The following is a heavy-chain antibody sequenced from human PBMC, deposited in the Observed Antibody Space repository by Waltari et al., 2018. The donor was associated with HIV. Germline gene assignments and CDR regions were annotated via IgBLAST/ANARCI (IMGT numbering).Heavy chain of an antibody. CDR3: ARLGGNSGYILDY. J-gene: IGHJ4*02. CDR2: IYYGGGT. V-gene: IGHV4-39*01. Sequence: QLQMEESGPGLVKPSETLSLTCTVSGGSISSENYHWGWIRQPPGKGLEWIGTIYYGGGTYYNPALKSRVATSVDTAKNQFSLKLSSVTAADTAVYYCARLGGNSGYILDYWGQGTLVTVSS. CDR1: GGSISSENYH. D-gene: IGHD5-12*01.